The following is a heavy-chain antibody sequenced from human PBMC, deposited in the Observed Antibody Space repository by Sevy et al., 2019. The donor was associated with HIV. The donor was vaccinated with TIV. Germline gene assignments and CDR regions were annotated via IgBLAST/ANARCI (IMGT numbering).Heavy chain of an antibody. CDR1: GYTFTGYY. CDR2: INPNSGGT. D-gene: IGHD6-13*01. Sequence: ASVKVSCKASGYTFTGYYMHWVRQAPGQGLEWMGWINPNSGGTNYAQKFQGRVTMTRDTSISTAYMERSRLRSDDTAVYYCASSIAAAGLKGVYYYYGMDVWGQGTTVTVSS. V-gene: IGHV1-2*02. J-gene: IGHJ6*02. CDR3: ASSIAAAGLKGVYYYYGMDV.